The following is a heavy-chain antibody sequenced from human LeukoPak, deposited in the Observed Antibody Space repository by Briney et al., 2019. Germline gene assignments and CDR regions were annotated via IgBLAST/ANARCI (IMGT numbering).Heavy chain of an antibody. J-gene: IGHJ5*02. Sequence: SETLSLTCTVSGGSISSQYWSWIRQPPGKGLEWIGYIYYSGSTSYNPSLKSRVTISVDTSKNQFSLRLSSVTAADTAVYYRARDIISEYSSSHSHFDPWGQGTLVTVSS. V-gene: IGHV4-59*11. CDR2: IYYSGST. D-gene: IGHD6-6*01. CDR1: GGSISSQY. CDR3: ARDIISEYSSSHSHFDP.